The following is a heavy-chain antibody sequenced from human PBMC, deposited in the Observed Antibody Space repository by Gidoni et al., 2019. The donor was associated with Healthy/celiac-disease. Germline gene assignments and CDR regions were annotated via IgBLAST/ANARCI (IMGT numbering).Heavy chain of an antibody. CDR3: ARTQLYSSSVYYYMDV. J-gene: IGHJ6*03. CDR1: GYSFTSYW. D-gene: IGHD6-6*01. Sequence: EVQLVQSGAEVKKPGESLKISCKGSGYSFTSYWIGWVRQMPGKGLEWMGIIYPGDSDTRYSPPFQGQVTISADKSISTAYLQWSSLKASDTAMYYCARTQLYSSSVYYYMDVWGKGTTVTVSS. V-gene: IGHV5-51*01. CDR2: IYPGDSDT.